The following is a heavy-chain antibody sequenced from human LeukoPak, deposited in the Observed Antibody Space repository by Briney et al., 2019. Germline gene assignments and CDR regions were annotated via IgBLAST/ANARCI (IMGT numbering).Heavy chain of an antibody. V-gene: IGHV1-69*13. CDR1: GGTFSSYA. J-gene: IGHJ5*02. CDR2: IISIFGTA. D-gene: IGHD6-13*01. CDR3: ASAPRYSSSWPNNWFDP. Sequence: GASVKVSCKASGGTFSSYAISWVRQAPGQGLEWMGGIISIFGTANYAQKFQGRVTITADESTSTAYMELSSLRSEDTAVYFCASAPRYSSSWPNNWFDPWGQGTLVTVSS.